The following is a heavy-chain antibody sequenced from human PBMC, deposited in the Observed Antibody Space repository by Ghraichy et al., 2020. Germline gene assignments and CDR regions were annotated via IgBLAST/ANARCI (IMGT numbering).Heavy chain of an antibody. CDR2: INHSGST. J-gene: IGHJ3*02. Sequence: SETLSLTCAVYGGSFSGYYWSWIRQPPGKGLEWIWEINHSGSTNYNPSLKSRVTISVDTSKNQFSLKLSSVTAADTAVYYCARPYSFGSAFDIWGQGTLVTVSS. D-gene: IGHD2-21*01. CDR3: ARPYSFGSAFDI. V-gene: IGHV4-34*01. CDR1: GGSFSGYY.